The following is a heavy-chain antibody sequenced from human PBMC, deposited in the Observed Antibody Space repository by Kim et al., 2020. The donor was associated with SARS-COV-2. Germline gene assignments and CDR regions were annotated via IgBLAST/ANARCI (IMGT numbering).Heavy chain of an antibody. CDR3: ARFYGSGSYYNPRYYYYGMDV. CDR2: IIPIFGTA. CDR1: GGTFSSYA. J-gene: IGHJ6*02. V-gene: IGHV1-69*13. D-gene: IGHD3-10*01. Sequence: SVKVSCKASGGTFSSYAISWVRQAPGQGLEWMGGIIPIFGTANYAQKFQGRVTITADESTSTAYMELSSLRSEDTAVYYCARFYGSGSYYNPRYYYYGMDVWGQGTTVTVSS.